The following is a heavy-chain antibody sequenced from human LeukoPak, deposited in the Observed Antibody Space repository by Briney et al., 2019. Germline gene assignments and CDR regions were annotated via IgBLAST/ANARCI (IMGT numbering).Heavy chain of an antibody. V-gene: IGHV4-59*01. D-gene: IGHD3-22*01. Sequence: PSETLSLTCTVSGGSISSYYWSWIRQPPGKGLEWIGYIYYSGSTNYNPSLKSRVTISVDTSKNQFSLKLSSVTAAYTAVYYCACLTTADAFDIWGQGTMVTVSS. CDR3: ACLTTADAFDI. J-gene: IGHJ3*02. CDR2: IYYSGST. CDR1: GGSISSYY.